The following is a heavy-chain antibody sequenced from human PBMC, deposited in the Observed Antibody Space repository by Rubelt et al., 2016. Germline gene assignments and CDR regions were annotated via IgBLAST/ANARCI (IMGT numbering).Heavy chain of an antibody. V-gene: IGHV1-18*01. CDR1: GYTFTSYG. CDR2: ISAYNGST. J-gene: IGHJ4*02. D-gene: IGHD6-19*01. Sequence: QVQLVQSVPEVKKPGASVKVSCRASGYTFTSYGISWVRQAPGQGLEWMGWISAYNGSTNYAQKFQGRVTMTTDPPTSTAYMGLGSLRSDDTAVYYWARNKIGSGWYDYWGQGTLVTVSS. CDR3: ARNKIGSGWYDY.